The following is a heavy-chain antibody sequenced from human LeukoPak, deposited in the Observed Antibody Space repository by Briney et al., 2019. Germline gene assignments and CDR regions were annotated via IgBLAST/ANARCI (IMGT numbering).Heavy chain of an antibody. D-gene: IGHD3-10*01. J-gene: IGHJ4*02. V-gene: IGHV5-51*01. Sequence: GESLKISCKGSGYIFTSYWIGWVRQMPGKGLEWMGIIYPGDSDIRYSPSFQGQVTISADRSISIAYLQWNSLKASDTAMYYCARQTLGVRGGEWDYWGQGTLVTVSS. CDR1: GYIFTSYW. CDR2: IYPGDSDI. CDR3: ARQTLGVRGGEWDY.